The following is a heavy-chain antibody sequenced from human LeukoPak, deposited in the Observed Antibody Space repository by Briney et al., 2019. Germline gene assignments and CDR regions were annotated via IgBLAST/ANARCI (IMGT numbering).Heavy chain of an antibody. CDR2: INPNSGGT. J-gene: IGHJ5*02. D-gene: IGHD6-13*01. CDR1: GYTFTGYY. V-gene: IGHV1-2*02. Sequence: ASVKVSCKASGYTFTGYYMHWVRQAPGQGLEWMGWINPNSGGTNYAQKFQGRVTMTRDTSISTAYMELSSLRSEDTAVYYCARDARGAAAAGTGWFDPWGQGTLVTVSS. CDR3: ARDARGAAAAGTGWFDP.